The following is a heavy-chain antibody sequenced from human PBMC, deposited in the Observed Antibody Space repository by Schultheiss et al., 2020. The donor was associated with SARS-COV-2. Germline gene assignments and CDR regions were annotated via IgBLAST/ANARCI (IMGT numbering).Heavy chain of an antibody. D-gene: IGHD1-14*01. Sequence: GGSLRLSCAASGFTFDDYAMHWVRQAPGKGLEWVSGISWNSGSIGYADSVKGRFTISRDNAKNTLYLQMNSLRAEDTAVYYCAKDLAQNRPDYGMDVWGQGTTVTVSS. V-gene: IGHV3-9*01. J-gene: IGHJ6*02. CDR3: AKDLAQNRPDYGMDV. CDR2: ISWNSGSI. CDR1: GFTFDDYA.